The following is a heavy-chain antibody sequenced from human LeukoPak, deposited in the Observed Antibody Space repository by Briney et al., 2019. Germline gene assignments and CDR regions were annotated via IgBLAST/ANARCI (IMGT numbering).Heavy chain of an antibody. Sequence: SETLSLTCTVSGGSISSYYWSWIRQPPGKGLEWIGYIYYSGSTYYTPSLKSRVTISVDTSKNQFSLKLSSVTAADTAVYYCARPVPSRLGWFDPWGQGTLVTVSS. V-gene: IGHV4-59*08. J-gene: IGHJ5*02. CDR3: ARPVPSRLGWFDP. D-gene: IGHD1-1*01. CDR2: IYYSGST. CDR1: GGSISSYY.